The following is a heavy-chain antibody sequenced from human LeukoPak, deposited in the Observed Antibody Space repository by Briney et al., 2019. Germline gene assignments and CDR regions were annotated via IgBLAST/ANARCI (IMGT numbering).Heavy chain of an antibody. CDR1: GGSISTSYY. D-gene: IGHD6-13*01. CDR3: AGTPIASTGTLFY. J-gene: IGHJ4*02. CDR2: IYHSGNT. Sequence: SETLSLTCTVSGGSISTSYYWSWIRQPPGKGLEWLGYIYHSGNTNYSPSLKSRVTISVDSSNNQFSLKPSSVTAADSALYYCAGTPIASTGTLFYWGLGTLVTVSS. V-gene: IGHV4-59*01.